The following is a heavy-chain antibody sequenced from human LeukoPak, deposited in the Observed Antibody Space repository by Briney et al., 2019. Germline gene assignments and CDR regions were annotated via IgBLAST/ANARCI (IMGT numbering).Heavy chain of an antibody. CDR2: IKYDASST. D-gene: IGHD6-13*01. Sequence: GGSLRLSCADSGFTFSSHWMHWVRQAPGKGLVWVSRIKYDASSTSYADSVKGRFTISRDNSKNTLYLQMNSLRAEDTAVYYCARVSPYSSSGGSDWGQGTLVTVSS. CDR1: GFTFSSHW. V-gene: IGHV3-74*01. J-gene: IGHJ4*02. CDR3: ARVSPYSSSGGSD.